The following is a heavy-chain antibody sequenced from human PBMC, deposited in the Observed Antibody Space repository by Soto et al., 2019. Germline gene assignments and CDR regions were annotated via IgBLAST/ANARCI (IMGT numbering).Heavy chain of an antibody. Sequence: VRLSCAPSGFKFSSYGMHWVRQAPGKGLEWVAVISYDGSNKYYADSVKGRFTISRDNSKNTLYLQMNSLRAEDTAVYYCAKVVYYYDSSGFLDYWGQGTLVTVSS. CDR2: ISYDGSNK. CDR1: GFKFSSYG. D-gene: IGHD3-22*01. J-gene: IGHJ4*02. V-gene: IGHV3-30*18. CDR3: AKVVYYYDSSGFLDY.